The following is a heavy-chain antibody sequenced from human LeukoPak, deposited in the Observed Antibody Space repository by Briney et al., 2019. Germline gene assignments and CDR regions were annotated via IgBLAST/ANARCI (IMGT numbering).Heavy chain of an antibody. CDR3: ARSDSYTWFDP. J-gene: IGHJ5*02. D-gene: IGHD2-15*01. CDR1: GGTFSSYA. CDR2: INPDSGDT. V-gene: IGHV1-2*02. Sequence: ASVKVSCKASGGTFSSYAISWVRQAPGQGLEWMGWINPDSGDTSYAQKFQGRVTMTRDTSISTVYVELSRLRSDDTAVYYCARSDSYTWFDPWGQGTPVTVSS.